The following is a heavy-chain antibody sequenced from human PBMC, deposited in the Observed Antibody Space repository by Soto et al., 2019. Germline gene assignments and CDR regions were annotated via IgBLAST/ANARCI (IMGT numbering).Heavy chain of an antibody. J-gene: IGHJ5*02. Sequence: SETLSLTCTVSGGSISSYYWSWIRQPPGKGLEWIGYIYYSGSTNYNPSLKSRVTISVDTSKNQFSLKLSSVTAADTAMYYCARLYCSGGSCYKARWFDPWGQGTLVTVSS. V-gene: IGHV4-59*08. D-gene: IGHD2-15*01. CDR2: IYYSGST. CDR3: ARLYCSGGSCYKARWFDP. CDR1: GGSISSYY.